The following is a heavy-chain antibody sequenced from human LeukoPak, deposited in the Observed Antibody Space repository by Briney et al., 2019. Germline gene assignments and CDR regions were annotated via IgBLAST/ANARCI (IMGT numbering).Heavy chain of an antibody. V-gene: IGHV1-69*06. CDR1: GGTFSSYA. CDR2: IIPIFGTA. J-gene: IGHJ5*02. Sequence: SVKVSCKASGGTFSSYAISWVRQAPGQGHEWLGGIIPIFGTANYAQKFQGRVTITADKSTSTAYMELGSLRSEDTAVYYCARVNYDFWSGYYRDNWFDPWGQGTLVTVSS. D-gene: IGHD3-3*01. CDR3: ARVNYDFWSGYYRDNWFDP.